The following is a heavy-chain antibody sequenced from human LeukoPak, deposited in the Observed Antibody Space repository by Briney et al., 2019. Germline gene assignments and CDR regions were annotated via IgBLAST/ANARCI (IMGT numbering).Heavy chain of an antibody. CDR2: IYSGGST. CDR1: GFTVSSNY. CDR3: ARGGAAAGKYYFDY. J-gene: IGHJ4*02. Sequence: GGSLRLSCAASGFTVSSNYVSWVRQAPGKGLEWVSVIYSGGSTYHADPVKGRFTISRDNSKNTLYLQMNSLRAEDTAVYYCARGGAAAGKYYFDYWGQGTLVTVSS. D-gene: IGHD6-13*01. V-gene: IGHV3-66*02.